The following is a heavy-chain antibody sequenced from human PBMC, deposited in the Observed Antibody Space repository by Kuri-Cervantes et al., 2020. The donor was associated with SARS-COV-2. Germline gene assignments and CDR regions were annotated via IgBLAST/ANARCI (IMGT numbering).Heavy chain of an antibody. CDR3: ARAGTSGSYLGY. J-gene: IGHJ4*02. CDR1: GFTFDDYG. Sequence: GGSLRLSCAASGFTFDDYGMSWVRQAPGKGLEWVSGINWNGVRTGYTDSVKGRFPIYRDNAKNSLYLQMNSLRAEDTAFYYCARAGTSGSYLGYWGQGTLVTVSS. CDR2: INWNGVRT. D-gene: IGHD1-26*01. V-gene: IGHV3-20*04.